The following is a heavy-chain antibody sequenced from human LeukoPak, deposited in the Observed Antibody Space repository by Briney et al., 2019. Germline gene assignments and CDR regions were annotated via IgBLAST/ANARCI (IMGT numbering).Heavy chain of an antibody. J-gene: IGHJ4*02. CDR1: GFTFSSYA. CDR3: ARAVHLYGSANFDY. V-gene: IGHV3-23*01. CDR2: ISGSGGST. D-gene: IGHD3-10*01. Sequence: PGGSLRLSCAASGFTFSSYAMSWVRQAPGKGLEWVSAISGSGGSTYYADSVKGRFTISRDNSKNTLYLQMNSLRAENTAVYYCARAVHLYGSANFDYWGQGTLVTVSS.